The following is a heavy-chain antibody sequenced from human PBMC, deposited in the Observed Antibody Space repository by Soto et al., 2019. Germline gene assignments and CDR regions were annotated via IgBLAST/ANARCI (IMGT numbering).Heavy chain of an antibody. D-gene: IGHD2-8*01. CDR1: SGSISSNY. CDR3: ATVRRARHRTFYFDP. V-gene: IGHV4-59*01. J-gene: IGHJ5*02. CDR2: ISSSGST. Sequence: SDTLSLTCTASSGSISSNYWSWIRQPPGKGLEWIGYISSSGSTSYNASLQRRVSISVDTSRSQISLRLTSVTAADTAVYYCATVRRARHRTFYFDPWGRGTLVTVSS.